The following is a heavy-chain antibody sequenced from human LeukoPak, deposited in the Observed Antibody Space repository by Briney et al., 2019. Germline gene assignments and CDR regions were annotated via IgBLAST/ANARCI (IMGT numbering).Heavy chain of an antibody. CDR3: TSDLPGGYSNYFDD. D-gene: IGHD4-23*01. Sequence: PGGSLRLSCAASGFTFTNAWMSWVRQAPGKGLEWVGRIKSRVSGGTTDYAAPVKGRFTISRDDSKNTLHLQMDSLRTEDTAVYYCTSDLPGGYSNYFDDWGQGTLVTVSP. CDR2: IKSRVSGGTT. V-gene: IGHV3-15*01. CDR1: GFTFTNAW. J-gene: IGHJ4*02.